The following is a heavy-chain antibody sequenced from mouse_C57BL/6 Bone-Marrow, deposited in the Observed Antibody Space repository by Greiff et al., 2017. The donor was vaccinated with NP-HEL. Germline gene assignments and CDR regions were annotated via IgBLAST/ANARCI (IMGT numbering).Heavy chain of an antibody. CDR1: GFTFSDYY. Sequence: DVMLVESGGGLVQPGGSLKLSCAASGFTFSDYYMYWVRQTPEKRLEWVAYISNGGGSTYYPDTVKGRFTISRDNAKNTLYLQMSRLKSEDTAMYYCARHEVYYTEGAMDYWGQGTSVTVSS. CDR3: ARHEVYYTEGAMDY. D-gene: IGHD1-1*01. V-gene: IGHV5-12*01. J-gene: IGHJ4*01. CDR2: ISNGGGST.